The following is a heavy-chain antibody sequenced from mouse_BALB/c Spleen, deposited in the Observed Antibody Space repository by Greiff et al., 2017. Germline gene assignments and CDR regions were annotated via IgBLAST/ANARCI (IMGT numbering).Heavy chain of an antibody. V-gene: IGHV5-6-5*01. Sequence: EVQGVESGGGLVKPGGSLKLSCAASGFTFSSYAMSWVSQTPEKRLEWVASISSGGSTYYPDSVKGRFTISRDNARNILYLQMSSLRSEDTAMYYCARGSFAYWGQGTLVTVSA. CDR1: GFTFSSYA. J-gene: IGHJ3*01. CDR3: ARGSFAY. CDR2: ISSGGST.